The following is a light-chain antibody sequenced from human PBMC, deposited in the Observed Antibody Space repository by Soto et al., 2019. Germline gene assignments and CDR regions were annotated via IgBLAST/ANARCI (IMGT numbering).Light chain of an antibody. CDR2: WAS. Sequence: DIVMTQSPDYLAVSLGARSTINCKSSQSVSSSSTNKNYLAWYHQRPGQPTNLLSYWASTRESRVPDRFSGRGSVTDFTLTISSLEADAVEVYYSQQYSSSLLSFCGRTKV. J-gene: IGKJ4*01. V-gene: IGKV4-1*01. CDR1: QSVSSSSTNKNY. CDR3: QQYSSSLLS.